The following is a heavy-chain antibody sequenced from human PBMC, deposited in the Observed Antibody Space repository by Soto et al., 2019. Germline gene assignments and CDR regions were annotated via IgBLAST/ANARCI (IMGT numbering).Heavy chain of an antibody. J-gene: IGHJ6*02. V-gene: IGHV4-31*03. Sequence: QVQLQESGPGLVKPSQTLSLTCTVSGASINGGGYSWSWIRQHPGKGLEWIGSIYYSGNTYYRPSLNGRVTLSSDPSKLPLSLRLASVTAAYTSVYFCARHPGGGVFGKYLMGVWGQGSTASVS. CDR2: IYYSGNT. CDR3: ARHPGGGVFGKYLMGV. CDR1: GASINGGGYS. D-gene: IGHD2-8*01.